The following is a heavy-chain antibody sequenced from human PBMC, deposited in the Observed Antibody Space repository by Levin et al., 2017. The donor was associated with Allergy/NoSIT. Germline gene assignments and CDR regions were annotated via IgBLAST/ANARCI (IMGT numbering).Heavy chain of an antibody. Sequence: SETLSLTCTVSGGSISSYYWSWIRQPPGKGLEWIGYIYYSGSTNYNPSLKSRVTISVDTSKNQFSLKLSSVTAADTAVYYCASLWFGESVGFDPWGQGTLVTVSS. D-gene: IGHD3-10*01. CDR3: ASLWFGESVGFDP. CDR2: IYYSGST. J-gene: IGHJ5*02. CDR1: GGSISSYY. V-gene: IGHV4-59*01.